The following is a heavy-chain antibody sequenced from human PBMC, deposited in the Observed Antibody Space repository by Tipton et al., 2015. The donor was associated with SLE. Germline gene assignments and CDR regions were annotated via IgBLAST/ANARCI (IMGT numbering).Heavy chain of an antibody. J-gene: IGHJ3*02. Sequence: TLSLTCPVSGDSFSSGDYYWTWIRQHPGKGLEWIGYISKTGRSYYNPSLSSRVRISVATSQNQFSLQLTSVTAADTAVYYCAKDHRSSYAEDAFDIWGQGTMVTVSS. V-gene: IGHV4-31*03. CDR1: GDSFSSGDYY. CDR2: ISKTGRS. CDR3: AKDHRSSYAEDAFDI. D-gene: IGHD2-2*01.